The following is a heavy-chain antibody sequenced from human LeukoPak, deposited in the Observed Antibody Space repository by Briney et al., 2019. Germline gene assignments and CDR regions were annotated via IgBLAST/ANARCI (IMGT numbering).Heavy chain of an antibody. CDR2: ISESSSTK. J-gene: IGHJ4*02. V-gene: IGHV3-48*01. CDR3: ARDATSLARDDY. Sequence: GGSLRLSCAVSGFTFSRYSMNWVRQAPGKGLEWVSYISESSSTKYYADSVKGRFTISRDNAQNSLFLQMSSLRAEDTAVYYCARDATSLARDDYWGQGTLVTVSS. CDR1: GFTFSRYS.